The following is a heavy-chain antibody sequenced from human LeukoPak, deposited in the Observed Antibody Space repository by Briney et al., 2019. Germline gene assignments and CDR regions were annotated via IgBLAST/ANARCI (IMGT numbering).Heavy chain of an antibody. J-gene: IGHJ4*02. D-gene: IGHD5-24*01. CDR1: GFTVSSNY. Sequence: PGGSLRLSCAASGFTVSSNYMSWVRQAPGKGLEWVSVIYSGGSTYYADSVKDRFTISRDIPRNTLYLQMNSLRDDDTAVYYCAKRLRDGYNSPIDYWGQGILVTVSS. CDR3: AKRLRDGYNSPIDY. V-gene: IGHV3-53*01. CDR2: IYSGGST.